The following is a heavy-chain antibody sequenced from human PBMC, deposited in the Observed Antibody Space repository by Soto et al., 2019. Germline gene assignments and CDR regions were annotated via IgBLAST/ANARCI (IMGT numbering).Heavy chain of an antibody. J-gene: IGHJ4*02. CDR1: GFTFSSYS. CDR3: ARDPYSSSWYHRDY. CDR2: ISSSSSYI. Sequence: GGSLRLSCSASGFTFSSYSMNWVRQAPGKGLEWVSYISSSSSYIYYTDSVKGRFTISRDNAKNSVNLQMNSLRAEDTAVYYCARDPYSSSWYHRDYWCQGTRVTVSS. V-gene: IGHV3-21*01. D-gene: IGHD6-13*01.